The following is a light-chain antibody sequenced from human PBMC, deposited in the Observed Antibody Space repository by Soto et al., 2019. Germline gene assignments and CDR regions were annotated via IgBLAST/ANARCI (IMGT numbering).Light chain of an antibody. J-gene: IGLJ1*01. CDR2: EGD. CDR1: SSDVGSSNF. CDR3: CSFARSSSFYV. Sequence: QSVLTQPASVSGSPGQSITISCSGTSSDVGSSNFVSWYQQHPGKAPKLIIFEGDRRPSGVSGRFSGSKSGNTASLTISGLQVEDGADYYCCSFARSSSFYVFGTGTMVTVL. V-gene: IGLV2-23*01.